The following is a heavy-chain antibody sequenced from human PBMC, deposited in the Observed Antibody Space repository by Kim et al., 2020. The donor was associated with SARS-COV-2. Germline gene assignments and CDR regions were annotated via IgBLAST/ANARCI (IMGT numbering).Heavy chain of an antibody. CDR3: ARGGYYYGSGSKGYYYYGMDV. CDR1: GFTFSSYS. J-gene: IGHJ6*02. V-gene: IGHV3-21*01. CDR2: ISSSSSYI. Sequence: GGSLRLSCAASGFTFSSYSMNWVRQAPGKGLEWVSSISSSSSYIYYADSVKGRFTISRDNAKNSLYLQMNSLRAEDTAVYYCARGGYYYGSGSKGYYYYGMDVWGQGTTVTVSS. D-gene: IGHD3-10*01.